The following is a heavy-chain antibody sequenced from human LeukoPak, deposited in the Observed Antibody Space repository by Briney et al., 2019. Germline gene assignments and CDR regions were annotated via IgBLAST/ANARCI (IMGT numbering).Heavy chain of an antibody. CDR2: ISWDGGST. CDR3: AKDYDSSGYYYHFDY. V-gene: IGHV3-43D*03. Sequence: GGSLRLSCAASGFTFDDYAMHWVRQAPGKGLEWVSLISWDGGSTYYADSVKGRFTISRDNSKNSLYLQMNSLRAEDTALYYCAKDYDSSGYYYHFDYWGQGTLVTVSS. CDR1: GFTFDDYA. D-gene: IGHD3-22*01. J-gene: IGHJ4*02.